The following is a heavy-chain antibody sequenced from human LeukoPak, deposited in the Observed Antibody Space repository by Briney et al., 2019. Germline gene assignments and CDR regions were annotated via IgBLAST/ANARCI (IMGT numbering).Heavy chain of an antibody. J-gene: IGHJ4*02. V-gene: IGHV3-23*01. CDR1: GFTFSSYA. Sequence: GGSLRLSCAASGFTFSSYAMSWVRQAPGKGLEWVSAISGSGGSTYYAHSVKGRFTISRDNAKNSLYLQMNSLRAEDTAVYYCAREDSSDPFDYWGQGTLVTVSS. CDR2: ISGSGGST. CDR3: AREDSSDPFDY. D-gene: IGHD6-19*01.